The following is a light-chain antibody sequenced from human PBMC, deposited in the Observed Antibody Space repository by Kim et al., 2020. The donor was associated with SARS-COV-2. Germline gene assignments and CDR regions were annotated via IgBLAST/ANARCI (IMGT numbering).Light chain of an antibody. Sequence: AFVGARVTITCRASQSIRTSLAWYQQKSGKAPKLLIYRASTLESGVPSRFSGSGSGPEFTLTISSLHPDDFATYYCQQYDIFPWTFGRGTKVDIK. CDR2: RAS. J-gene: IGKJ1*01. V-gene: IGKV1-5*03. CDR1: QSIRTS. CDR3: QQYDIFPWT.